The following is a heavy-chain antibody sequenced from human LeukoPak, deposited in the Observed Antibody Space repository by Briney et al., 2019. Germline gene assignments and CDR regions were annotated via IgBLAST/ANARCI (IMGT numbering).Heavy chain of an antibody. J-gene: IGHJ4*02. CDR2: ISAYNGNT. V-gene: IGHV1-18*01. CDR3: ARDLFLRYSSGCVAY. Sequence: ASVKVSCKASGYTFTSYGISWVRQAPGQGLEWMGWISAYNGNTNYAQKFQGRVTMTTDTSTSTAYMELRSLRSDDTAVYYCARDLFLRYSSGCVAYWGQGTLVTVSS. CDR1: GYTFTSYG. D-gene: IGHD6-19*01.